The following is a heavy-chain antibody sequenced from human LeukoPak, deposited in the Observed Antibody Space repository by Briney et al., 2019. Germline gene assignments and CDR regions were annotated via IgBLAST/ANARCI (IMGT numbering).Heavy chain of an antibody. J-gene: IGHJ4*01. CDR3: AKGIYSSGWSYFDY. CDR1: GFTFSNSA. CDR2: LSGSGITT. V-gene: IGHV3-23*01. Sequence: GGSLRLSCAASGFTFSNSAMIWVRQAPGKGLEWVSTLSGSGITTYYADSVKGRFTIYRDNSKNTLYLQMNSLRAEDTAVYYCAKGIYSSGWSYFDYWGHGTLVTVSS. D-gene: IGHD6-19*01.